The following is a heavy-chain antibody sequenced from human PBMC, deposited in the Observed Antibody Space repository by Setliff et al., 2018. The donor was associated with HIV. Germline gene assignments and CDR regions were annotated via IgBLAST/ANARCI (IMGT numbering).Heavy chain of an antibody. CDR1: GYIFTNYG. CDR2: ITGYNGNT. Sequence: ASVKVSCKASGYIFTNYGISWVRQAPGQGLEWMGWITGYNGNTNYAEKFQGRVTMTIDTSTSTAYLELRSLRSDDTAVYYCASVGPESLPYTWGDEADTFEIWGQGTMVTVSS. J-gene: IGHJ3*02. CDR3: ASVGPESLPYTWGDEADTFEI. D-gene: IGHD1-1*01. V-gene: IGHV1-18*01.